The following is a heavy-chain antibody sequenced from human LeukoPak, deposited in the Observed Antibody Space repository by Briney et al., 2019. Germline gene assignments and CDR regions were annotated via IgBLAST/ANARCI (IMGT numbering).Heavy chain of an antibody. D-gene: IGHD6-19*01. Sequence: ASVKVSCKASGYTFTSYGISWVRQAPGQGLEWMGWISAYNGNTNYAQKLQGRVTMTTDTSTSTAYMELRCLRSDDTAVYYCASGGAVAVPNWFDPWGQGTLVTVSS. CDR1: GYTFTSYG. V-gene: IGHV1-18*01. J-gene: IGHJ5*02. CDR3: ASGGAVAVPNWFDP. CDR2: ISAYNGNT.